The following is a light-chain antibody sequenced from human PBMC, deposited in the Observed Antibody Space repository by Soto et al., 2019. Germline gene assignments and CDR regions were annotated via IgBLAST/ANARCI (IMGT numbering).Light chain of an antibody. J-gene: IGLJ2*01. CDR1: QSSRRKSGYHF. CDR2: DVS. CDR3: CSHAGNYEV. V-gene: IGLV2-11*01. Sequence: QSVLTQPPSVSGAAGQRVTISCTGSQSSRRKSGYHFVSWYQQHPGKAPKVMIYDVSKRPSGVPDRFSGSKSDNTASLTISGLQAEDEADYYCCSHAGNYEVFGGGTKVTVL.